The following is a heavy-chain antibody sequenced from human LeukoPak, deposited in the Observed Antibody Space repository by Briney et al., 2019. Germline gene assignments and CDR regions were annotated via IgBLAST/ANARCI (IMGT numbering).Heavy chain of an antibody. Sequence: GASVKVSCKASGYTFTSSYMPWVRQAPGQGLEGMGIVNPSSGSTSYAQKFQGRVTMTRDTSTSTVYMELSSLRSEDTAVYYCAREYRQQPFNYWGQGTLVTVSS. CDR3: AREYRQQPFNY. J-gene: IGHJ4*02. V-gene: IGHV1-46*01. D-gene: IGHD6-13*01. CDR2: VNPSSGST. CDR1: GYTFTSSY.